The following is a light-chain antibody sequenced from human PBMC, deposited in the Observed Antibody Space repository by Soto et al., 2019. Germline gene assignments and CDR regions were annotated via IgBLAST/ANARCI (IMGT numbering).Light chain of an antibody. J-gene: IGKJ1*01. CDR2: GAS. CDR3: QQYNNWPRT. V-gene: IGKV3-15*01. CDR1: QSVSSN. Sequence: EIGMTQSPAALSVSPGERATLSFRASQSVSSNLAWYQQKPGQAPRLLIYGASTRATGIPARFSGSGSGTEFTLTISSLQSEDFAVYYCQQYNNWPRTFGQGTKVDI.